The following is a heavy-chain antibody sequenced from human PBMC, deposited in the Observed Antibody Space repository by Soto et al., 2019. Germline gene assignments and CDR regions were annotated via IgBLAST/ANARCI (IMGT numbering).Heavy chain of an antibody. D-gene: IGHD1-26*01. J-gene: IGHJ4*02. CDR1: GYNFNNYE. CDR2: MKGYSGNP. V-gene: IGHV1-8*01. CDR3: ARRRGESYYGLDY. Sequence: QVQLLQSGAEVKKPGASVKISCKASGYNFNNYEINWVRQAPAQGLEWMGWMKGYSGNPLYAQNFPRRLTLTRDTSTNTAYLELTILAYEHTAIYFCARRRGESYYGLDYWGQGTLVTVSS.